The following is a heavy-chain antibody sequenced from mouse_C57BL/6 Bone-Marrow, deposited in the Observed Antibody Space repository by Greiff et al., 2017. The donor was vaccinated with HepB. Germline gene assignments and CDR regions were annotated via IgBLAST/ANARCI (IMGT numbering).Heavy chain of an antibody. CDR3: ARNYDWYFYV. CDR2: ISDGGSYT. Sequence: EVHLVESGGGLVKPGGSLKLSCAASGFTFSSYAMSWVRQTPEKRLEWVATISDGGSYTYYTDNVKGRFTISRDNAKNNLYLQMSHLKSEDTAMYYCARNYDWYFYVWGTGTTVTVSS. D-gene: IGHD2-4*01. J-gene: IGHJ1*03. CDR1: GFTFSSYA. V-gene: IGHV5-4*01.